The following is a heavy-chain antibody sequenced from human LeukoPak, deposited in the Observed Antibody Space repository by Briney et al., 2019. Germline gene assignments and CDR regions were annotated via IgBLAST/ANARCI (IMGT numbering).Heavy chain of an antibody. Sequence: GGSLRLSCAASGFTFSSYWMSWVRQAPGKGLEWVANIKQGGSEKYYVDSVKGRFTISRDNSKNMVSLQMNNLKAEDTALYYCAKELWEGSGYVDYWGQGILVTVSS. D-gene: IGHD3-3*01. CDR1: GFTFSSYW. CDR3: AKELWEGSGYVDY. V-gene: IGHV3-7*03. CDR2: IKQGGSEK. J-gene: IGHJ4*02.